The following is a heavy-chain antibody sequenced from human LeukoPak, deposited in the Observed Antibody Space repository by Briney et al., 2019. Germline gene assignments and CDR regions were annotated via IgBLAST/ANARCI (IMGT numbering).Heavy chain of an antibody. CDR3: ARDRRWLQSGLDY. Sequence: TSETLSLTCTVSGGSISSYYWSWIRQPPGKGLEWIGYIYYSGSTNYNPSLKSRATISVDTSENQFSLKLSSVTAADTAVYYCARDRRWLQSGLDYWGQGTLVTVFS. V-gene: IGHV4-59*01. CDR2: IYYSGST. J-gene: IGHJ4*02. D-gene: IGHD5-24*01. CDR1: GGSISSYY.